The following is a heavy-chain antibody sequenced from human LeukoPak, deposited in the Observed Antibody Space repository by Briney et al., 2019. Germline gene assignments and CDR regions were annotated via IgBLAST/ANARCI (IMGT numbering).Heavy chain of an antibody. CDR2: ISSSGSTI. Sequence: GGSLRLSCAASGFTFSDYYMSWIRQAPGKGLEWVSYISSSGSTIYYADSVKGRFTISRDNAKNSLYLQMNSLRAEDTAVYYCARGHAYFEVRGVMGTRFDYWGQGTLVTASS. D-gene: IGHD3-10*01. V-gene: IGHV3-11*01. CDR3: ARGHAYFEVRGVMGTRFDY. CDR1: GFTFSDYY. J-gene: IGHJ4*02.